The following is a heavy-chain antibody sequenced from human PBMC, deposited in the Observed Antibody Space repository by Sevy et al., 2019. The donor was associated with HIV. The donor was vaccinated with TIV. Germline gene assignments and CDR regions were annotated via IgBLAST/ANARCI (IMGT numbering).Heavy chain of an antibody. CDR3: ARDNLGYCISTSCPAWFAP. V-gene: IGHV3-30-3*01. CDR1: GFTFSSYA. J-gene: IGHJ5*02. D-gene: IGHD2-2*01. Sequence: GGSLRLSCAVSGFTFSSYAMHWVRQAPGKGLEWVAVISYDGSNKYYVDSVKGRFTISRDNSKNTLYLQMNSLRAEDTAVYYCARDNLGYCISTSCPAWFAPWGQGTLVTVSS. CDR2: ISYDGSNK.